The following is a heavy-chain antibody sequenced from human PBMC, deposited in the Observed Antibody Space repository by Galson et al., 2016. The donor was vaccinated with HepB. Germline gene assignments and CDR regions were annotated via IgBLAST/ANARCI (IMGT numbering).Heavy chain of an antibody. Sequence: SLRLSCAASGFTFSNYAMHWVRQAPGKGLEYVAGVSVDGRTTLYADSVKGRFTISRDNSKNTLYIQLSSLRPEDTAVYDCVKSEGATYLDWLFSKDWGQGTLVTVSS. CDR1: GFTFSNYA. D-gene: IGHD3/OR15-3a*01. J-gene: IGHJ4*02. CDR3: VKSEGATYLDWLFSKD. CDR2: VSVDGRTT. V-gene: IGHV3-64D*06.